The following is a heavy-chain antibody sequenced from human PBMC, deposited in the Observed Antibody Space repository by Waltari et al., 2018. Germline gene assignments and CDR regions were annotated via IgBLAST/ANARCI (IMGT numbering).Heavy chain of an antibody. Sequence: QVQLVQSGAEVKKPGASVKVSCKASGYTFTGYYMHWVGQAPGQGLEWMGCINPNSGGTNYAQKFQGRVTMTRDTSISTAYMELSRRRSDDTAVYYCARDVWELAGGDDYWGQGTLVTVSS. CDR1: GYTFTGYY. D-gene: IGHD1-26*01. J-gene: IGHJ4*02. V-gene: IGHV1-2*02. CDR2: INPNSGGT. CDR3: ARDVWELAGGDDY.